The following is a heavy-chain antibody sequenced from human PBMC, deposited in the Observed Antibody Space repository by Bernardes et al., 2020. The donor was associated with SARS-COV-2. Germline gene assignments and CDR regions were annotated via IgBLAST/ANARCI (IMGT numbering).Heavy chain of an antibody. V-gene: IGHV3-48*04. CDR3: ARRYAAAADY. D-gene: IGHD2-2*01. CDR1: GFTFSTYS. Sequence: GGSLRLSCAASGFTFSTYSMNWVRQAPGKGLEWISYISSGSSTIYYADSVRGRFTISRDNAKNSLYLQMNSLGAEDTAVYYCARRYAAAADYWGQGTLVTVSS. J-gene: IGHJ4*02. CDR2: ISSGSSTI.